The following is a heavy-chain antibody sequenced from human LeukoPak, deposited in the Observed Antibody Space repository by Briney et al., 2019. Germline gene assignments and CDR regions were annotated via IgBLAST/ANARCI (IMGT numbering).Heavy chain of an antibody. CDR1: GFTFSRYG. Sequence: GGSLRLSCAASGFTFSRYGMSWVRQAPGKGLEWVSAISGSGGSTYYADSVEGRFTISRDNSKNTLYLQMNSLRPEDAAVYYCAKDLGTYDDDLTGYVHYYFYMDVWGKGTTVTISS. CDR3: AKDLGTYDDDLTGYVHYYFYMDV. D-gene: IGHD3-9*01. CDR2: ISGSGGST. J-gene: IGHJ6*03. V-gene: IGHV3-23*01.